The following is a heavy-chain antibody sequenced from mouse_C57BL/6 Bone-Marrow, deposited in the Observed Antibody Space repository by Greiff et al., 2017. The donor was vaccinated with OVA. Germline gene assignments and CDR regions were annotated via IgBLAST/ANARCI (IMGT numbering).Heavy chain of an antibody. J-gene: IGHJ3*01. D-gene: IGHD2-5*01. CDR2: ISSGGSYT. Sequence: EVKLMESGGDLVKPGGSLKLSCAASGFTFSSYGMSWVRQTPDKRLEWVATISSGGSYTYYPDSVKGRFTISRDNAKNTLYLQMSSLKSEDTAMYYCARQGAYYSNYVWFAYWAKGLWSLSLQ. CDR1: GFTFSSYG. CDR3: ARQGAYYSNYVWFAY. V-gene: IGHV5-6*01.